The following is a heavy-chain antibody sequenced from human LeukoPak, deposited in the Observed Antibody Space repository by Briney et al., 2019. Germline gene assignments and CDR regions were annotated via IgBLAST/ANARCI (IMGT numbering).Heavy chain of an antibody. CDR2: IYSGGST. CDR1: GLTVSSNY. V-gene: IGHV3-53*01. CDR3: ARCIAAAGTNCYFYY. Sequence: GGSLRLSCAATGLTVSSNYMSWVRQAPGKGLEWVSVIYSGGSTYYADSVKGRFTISRDNSKNTLYLQMNSLRAEDTAVYYCARCIAAAGTNCYFYYWGQGTLVTVSS. D-gene: IGHD6-13*01. J-gene: IGHJ4*02.